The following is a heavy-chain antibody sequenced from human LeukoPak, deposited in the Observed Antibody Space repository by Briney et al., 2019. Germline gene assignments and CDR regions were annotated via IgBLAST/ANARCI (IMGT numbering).Heavy chain of an antibody. D-gene: IGHD2-2*01. V-gene: IGHV3-23*01. J-gene: IGHJ4*02. CDR2: ISGSGGST. Sequence: PGGSLRLSCAASGFTFSSYAMSWVRQAPGKGLEWVSAISGSGGSTYYADSVKGRFTISRDNSKTTLYLQMNSLRAEDTAVYYCAKDEGYCSSTSCLDFDYWGQGTLVTVSS. CDR1: GFTFSSYA. CDR3: AKDEGYCSSTSCLDFDY.